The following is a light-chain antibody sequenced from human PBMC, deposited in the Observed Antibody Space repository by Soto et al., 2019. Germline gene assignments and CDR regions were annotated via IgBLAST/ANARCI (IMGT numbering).Light chain of an antibody. CDR3: TSYTSSSTWV. V-gene: IGLV2-14*01. J-gene: IGLJ3*02. Sequence: QSALTQPASVSGSPGQSTTISCTGTSSDVGGYNYVSWYEQHPGKAPKLMIYEVSNRPSGVSNRFSGSKSGNTAFLTISGLQAEDEADYYCTSYTSSSTWVFGGGTKVTVL. CDR1: SSDVGGYNY. CDR2: EVS.